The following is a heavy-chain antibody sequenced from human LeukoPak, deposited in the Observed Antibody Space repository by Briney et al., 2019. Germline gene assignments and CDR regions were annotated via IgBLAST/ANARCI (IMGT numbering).Heavy chain of an antibody. V-gene: IGHV1-2*02. D-gene: IGHD3-3*01. CDR1: GYTFTGYY. CDR2: INPNSGGT. CDR3: ARAYDFWSGYYMYNWFDP. J-gene: IGHJ5*02. Sequence: GASVKVSCKASGYTFTGYYMHWVRHAPGQGLEWMGWINPNSGGTNYAQKFQGRVTMTRDTSISTAYMELSRLRSDDTAVYYCARAYDFWSGYYMYNWFDPWGQGTLVTVSS.